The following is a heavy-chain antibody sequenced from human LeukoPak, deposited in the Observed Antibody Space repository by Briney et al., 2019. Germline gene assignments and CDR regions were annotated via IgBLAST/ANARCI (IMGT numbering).Heavy chain of an antibody. J-gene: IGHJ5*02. Sequence: NSSETLSLTCIVSGGSISSGSYYWNWIRQPAGKGLEWIGRIYTSGTTNYNPSLKSRVTISMDTPKNQFSLRLDSVTAADTAVYYCAREGYDFSWGQGTLVTVSS. V-gene: IGHV4-61*02. CDR1: GGSISSGSYY. CDR2: IYTSGTT. CDR3: AREGYDFS. D-gene: IGHD3-3*01.